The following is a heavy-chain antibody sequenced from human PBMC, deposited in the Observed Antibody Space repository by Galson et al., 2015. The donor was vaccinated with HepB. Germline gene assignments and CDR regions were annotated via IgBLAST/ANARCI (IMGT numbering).Heavy chain of an antibody. CDR1: GFTFSSYA. V-gene: IGHV3-30-3*01. CDR3: ARDLWDYDFWSGSPTWYYGMDV. Sequence: SLRLSCAASGFTFSSYAMHWVRQAPGKGLEWMAVISYDGSNKYYADSVKGRFTISRDNSKNTLYLQMNSLRAEDTAVYYCARDLWDYDFWSGSPTWYYGMDVWGQGTTVTVSS. CDR2: ISYDGSNK. J-gene: IGHJ6*02. D-gene: IGHD3-3*01.